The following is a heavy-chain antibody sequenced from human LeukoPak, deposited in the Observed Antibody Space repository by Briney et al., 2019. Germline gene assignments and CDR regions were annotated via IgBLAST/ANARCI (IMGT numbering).Heavy chain of an antibody. J-gene: IGHJ6*03. CDR1: GFTVSRKY. Sequence: PGGSLRLSCAASGFTVSRKYMSWVRQAPGKGLEWVSAISGSGGSTYYADSVKGRFTISRDNSKNTLYLQMNSLRAEDTAVYYCAPGGYCSSTSCYTYYYYMDVWGKGTTVTVSS. V-gene: IGHV3-23*01. CDR3: APGGYCSSTSCYTYYYYMDV. CDR2: ISGSGGST. D-gene: IGHD2-2*02.